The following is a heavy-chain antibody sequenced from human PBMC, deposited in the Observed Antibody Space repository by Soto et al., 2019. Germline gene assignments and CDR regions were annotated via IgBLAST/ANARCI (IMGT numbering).Heavy chain of an antibody. D-gene: IGHD3-10*01. CDR2: IHDSGST. Sequence: PSETLSLTCTVSGGSITSYYWSWIRQPPGKGLEWIGYIHDSGSTNYNPSLKSRVTISVDKSRNQFSLKLTSVTAADTAVYYCARALPLVRGVISYYFDYWGQGTLVTVSS. J-gene: IGHJ4*02. CDR3: ARALPLVRGVISYYFDY. CDR1: GGSITSYY. V-gene: IGHV4-59*01.